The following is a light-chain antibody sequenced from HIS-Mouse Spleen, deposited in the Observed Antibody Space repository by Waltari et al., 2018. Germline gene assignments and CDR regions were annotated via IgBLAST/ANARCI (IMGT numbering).Light chain of an antibody. J-gene: IGLJ3*02. V-gene: IGLV1-47*01. CDR1: SSNIGSNY. CDR3: AAWDDSLSGPV. Sequence: QSVLTQPPSASGTPGQRVTISCSGSSSNIGSNYVYWYQQPPGTAPKLLIYRNNRRPSWVLDRFSGSMSSPSASLAISGLRSEDEADYYCAAWDDSLSGPVFGGGTKLTVL. CDR2: RNN.